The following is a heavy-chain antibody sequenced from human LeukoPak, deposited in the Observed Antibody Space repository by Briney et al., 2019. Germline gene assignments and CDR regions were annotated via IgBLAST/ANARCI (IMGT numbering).Heavy chain of an antibody. CDR3: ARVQGYCSTTSCYPHY. CDR1: GYTLTNYA. Sequence: ASVKVSCKASGYTLTNYALNWVRQAPGQGLEWMGWINTNTGNPTYAQGFTGRFAFSLDTSVNTAYLQISSLKAEDTAIYYCARVQGYCSTTSCYPHYWGQGTLVTVSS. V-gene: IGHV7-4-1*02. D-gene: IGHD2-2*01. J-gene: IGHJ4*02. CDR2: INTNTGNP.